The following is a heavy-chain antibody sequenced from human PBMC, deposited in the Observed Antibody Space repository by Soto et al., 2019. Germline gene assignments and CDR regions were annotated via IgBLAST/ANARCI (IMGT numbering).Heavy chain of an antibody. CDR2: IWYDGSNK. CDR3: AREAYSGSYYGYYYYYYGMDV. CDR1: GFTFSSYG. Sequence: QVQLVESGGGVVQPGRSLRLSCAASGFTFSSYGMHWVRQAPGKGLEWVAVIWYDGSNKYYADSVKGRFTISRDNSKNTLYLQMNSLRAEDTAVYYCAREAYSGSYYGYYYYYYGMDVWGQGTTVTVSS. D-gene: IGHD3-10*01. J-gene: IGHJ6*02. V-gene: IGHV3-33*01.